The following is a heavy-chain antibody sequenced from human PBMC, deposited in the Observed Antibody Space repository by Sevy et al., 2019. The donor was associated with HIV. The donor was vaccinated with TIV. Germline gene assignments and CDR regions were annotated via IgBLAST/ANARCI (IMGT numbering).Heavy chain of an antibody. Sequence: GGSLRLSCAASGFTFSSYAWHWVRQAPGKGLEWVAIMSYDGSNKYYADSVKGRFTISRDNSKNTLSLQMNSLRVEDTAVYYCARDSGYDPSDYLPGHWGQGTLVTVSS. V-gene: IGHV3-30-3*01. J-gene: IGHJ4*02. CDR3: ARDSGYDPSDYLPGH. CDR1: GFTFSSYA. CDR2: MSYDGSNK. D-gene: IGHD3-22*01.